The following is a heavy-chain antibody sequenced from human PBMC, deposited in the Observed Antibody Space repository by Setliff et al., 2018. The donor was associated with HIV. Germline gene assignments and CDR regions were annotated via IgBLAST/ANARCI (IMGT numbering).Heavy chain of an antibody. D-gene: IGHD3-22*01. CDR1: GYTFTSYG. Sequence: GASVKVSCKASGYTFTSYGISWVRQAPGQGLEWMGWISAYNGNTNYAQKLQGRVTMTTDTSTSTACMELRSLRSDDTAVYYCARNTYYYDSSGSGGYYFDYWGQGTLVTVSS. J-gene: IGHJ4*02. CDR2: ISAYNGNT. CDR3: ARNTYYYDSSGSGGYYFDY. V-gene: IGHV1-18*01.